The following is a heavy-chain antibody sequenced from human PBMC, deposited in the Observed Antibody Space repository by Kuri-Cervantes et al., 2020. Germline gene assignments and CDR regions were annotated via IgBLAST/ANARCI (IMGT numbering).Heavy chain of an antibody. CDR1: GFTFSSYD. D-gene: IGHD6-6*01. CDR3: ARNIAAPY. CDR2: IGTAGDT. V-gene: IGHV3-13*01. Sequence: GESLKISCAASGFTFSSYDMHWVRQATGKGLEWVSAIGTAGDTYYPGSVKGRFTISRDNSKNTLYLQMNSLRAEDTAVYYCARNIAAPYWGQGTLVTVSS. J-gene: IGHJ4*02.